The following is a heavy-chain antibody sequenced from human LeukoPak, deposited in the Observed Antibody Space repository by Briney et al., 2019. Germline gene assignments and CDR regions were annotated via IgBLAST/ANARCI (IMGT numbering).Heavy chain of an antibody. D-gene: IGHD4-17*01. J-gene: IGHJ4*02. Sequence: SETLSLTCTVSGYSISSGYYWGWIRQPPGKGLEWIGSIYHSGSTYYNPPLKSRVTISVDTSKNQFSLKLSSVTAADTAVYYCARDSARGGYGDDYFDSWGQGILVTVSS. V-gene: IGHV4-38-2*02. CDR3: ARDSARGGYGDDYFDS. CDR1: GYSISSGYY. CDR2: IYHSGST.